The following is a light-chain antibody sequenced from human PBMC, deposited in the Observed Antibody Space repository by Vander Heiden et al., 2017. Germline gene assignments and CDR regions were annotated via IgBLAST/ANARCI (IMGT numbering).Light chain of an antibody. CDR2: GAS. J-gene: IGKJ3*01. V-gene: IGKV3-20*01. Sequence: EIVLTQSPGTLSLSPGERATLSCRASQSVSSSYLAWYQQKPGHAPRLLIYGASSRATGIPDRFSGSAYGTDFTLTIRMRDPEDFAVYYCQHDGCSPDFTFGHGTKVDIK. CDR1: QSVSSSY. CDR3: QHDGCSPDFT.